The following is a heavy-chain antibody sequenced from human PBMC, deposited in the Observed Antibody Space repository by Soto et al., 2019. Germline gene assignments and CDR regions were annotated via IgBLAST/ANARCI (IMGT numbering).Heavy chain of an antibody. Sequence: QVQLVQSGAEVTKPGASVKVSCKASGYTFTSYGISWVRQAPGQGLEGMGWISAYNGNTNYAQHLQGRVTITTGTSMSTAYMEMSSLISDDPAVYDGARGDAMWARNYVRYWGQGTLVTVSS. CDR1: GYTFTSYG. CDR3: ARGDAMWARNYVRY. V-gene: IGHV1-18*01. D-gene: IGHD1-26*01. J-gene: IGHJ4*02. CDR2: ISAYNGNT.